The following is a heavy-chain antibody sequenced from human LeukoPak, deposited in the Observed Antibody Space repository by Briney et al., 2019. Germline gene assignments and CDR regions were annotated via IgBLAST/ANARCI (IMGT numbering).Heavy chain of an antibody. CDR3: ARAGGFGRNLYYFDY. J-gene: IGHJ4*02. CDR2: INPNSGGT. Sequence: ASVKVSCKASGYTFTGYYMHWVRQAPGQGLEWMGWINPNSGGTNYAQEFQGRVTMTRDTSISTAYMELSRLRSDDTAVYYCARAGGFGRNLYYFDYWGQGTLVTVSS. D-gene: IGHD3-10*01. V-gene: IGHV1-2*02. CDR1: GYTFTGYY.